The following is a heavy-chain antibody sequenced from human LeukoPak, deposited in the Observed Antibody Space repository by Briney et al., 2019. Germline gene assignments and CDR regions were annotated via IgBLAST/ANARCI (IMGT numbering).Heavy chain of an antibody. V-gene: IGHV4-59*08. CDR3: ARGQWLADDAFDI. CDR2: VYSSGST. J-gene: IGHJ3*02. Sequence: PSETLSLTCAVYGGSFSGYYWSWIRQPPGKGLEWIGYVYSSGSTNYNPSLKSRIAISVDTSKNQFSLKLSSVTAADTAVYYCARGQWLADDAFDIWGQGTMVTVSS. D-gene: IGHD6-19*01. CDR1: GGSFSGYY.